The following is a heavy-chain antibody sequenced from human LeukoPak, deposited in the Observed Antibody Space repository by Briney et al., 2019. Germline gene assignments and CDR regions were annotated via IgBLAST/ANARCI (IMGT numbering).Heavy chain of an antibody. J-gene: IGHJ4*02. CDR3: ARNRASGTPYFDY. D-gene: IGHD3-10*01. Sequence: GYIYYSGSSNYNPSLKSRVTISVDTSKDQFSLKLSSVTAADTAVYYCARNRASGTPYFDYWGQGLLVTVSS. V-gene: IGHV4-59*08. CDR2: IYYSGSS.